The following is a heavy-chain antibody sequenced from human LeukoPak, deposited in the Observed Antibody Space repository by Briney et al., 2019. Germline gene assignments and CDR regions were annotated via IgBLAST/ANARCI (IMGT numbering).Heavy chain of an antibody. J-gene: IGHJ6*02. CDR2: IKSKTDGGTT. CDR1: GFTFSNAW. D-gene: IGHD2-2*02. CDR3: TTDLRVPAAILYSYYYGMDV. V-gene: IGHV3-15*01. Sequence: GGSLRLSCAASGFTFSNAWMSWVRQAPGKGLEWVGRIKSKTDGGTTDYAAPVKGRFTISRDDSKNTLYLQMNSLKTEDTAVYYCTTDLRVPAAILYSYYYGMDVWGQGTTVTVSS.